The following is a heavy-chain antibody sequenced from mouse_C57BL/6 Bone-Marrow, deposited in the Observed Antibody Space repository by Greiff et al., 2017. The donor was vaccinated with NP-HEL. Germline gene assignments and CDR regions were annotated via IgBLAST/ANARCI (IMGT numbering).Heavy chain of an antibody. Sequence: VQLQESGPGLVQPSQSLSITCTVSGFSLTSYGVHWVRQSPGKGLEWLGVIWRGGSTDYNAAFMSRLSITKDNSKSQVFFKMNSLQADDTAIYYCAKNKRLGRAMDYWGQGTSVTVSS. D-gene: IGHD4-1*01. CDR3: AKNKRLGRAMDY. CDR1: GFSLTSYG. CDR2: IWRGGST. J-gene: IGHJ4*01. V-gene: IGHV2-5*01.